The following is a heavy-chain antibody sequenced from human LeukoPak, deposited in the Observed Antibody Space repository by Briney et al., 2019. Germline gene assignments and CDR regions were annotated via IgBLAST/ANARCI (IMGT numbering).Heavy chain of an antibody. Sequence: SSETLSLTCTVAGGSISSYYWSWIRQPPGKGLEWIGYIYYSGSTNYNPSLKSRVTISVDMSKNQFSLKLSSVTAADTAVYYCARGGGQFTVTTDRYYYYYMDVWGKGTTVTVSS. D-gene: IGHD4-11*01. J-gene: IGHJ6*03. CDR2: IYYSGST. CDR1: GGSISSYY. V-gene: IGHV4-59*01. CDR3: ARGGGQFTVTTDRYYYYYMDV.